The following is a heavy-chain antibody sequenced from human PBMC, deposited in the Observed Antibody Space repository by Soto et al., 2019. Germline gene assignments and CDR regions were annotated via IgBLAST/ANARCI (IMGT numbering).Heavy chain of an antibody. CDR2: INPSGGST. Sequence: QVQLVQSGAEVKKPGASVKVSCKASGYTFTSYYMHWVRQAPGQGLEWMGIINPSGGSTSYAQKFQGRVTMTRDTSTSTVYMELSSLRSEDTAVYYCARDEVTAPYYYYGMDVWGQGTTVTVSS. CDR3: ARDEVTAPYYYYGMDV. D-gene: IGHD2-21*02. CDR1: GYTFTSYY. J-gene: IGHJ6*02. V-gene: IGHV1-46*01.